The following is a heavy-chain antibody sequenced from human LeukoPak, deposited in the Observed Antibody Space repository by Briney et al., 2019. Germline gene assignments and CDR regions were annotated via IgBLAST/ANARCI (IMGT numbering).Heavy chain of an antibody. CDR3: ARDLGYCSGGSCYYYGMDV. Sequence: GGSLRLSCAASGFTFSSYTMGWVRQAPGKGLEWVSSITSSSSYIYYADSVRGRFTISRDNAKNSLYLQMSSLRADDTAVYYCARDLGYCSGGSCYYYGMDVWGQGTTVTVSS. D-gene: IGHD2-15*01. CDR1: GFTFSSYT. V-gene: IGHV3-21*01. CDR2: ITSSSSYI. J-gene: IGHJ6*02.